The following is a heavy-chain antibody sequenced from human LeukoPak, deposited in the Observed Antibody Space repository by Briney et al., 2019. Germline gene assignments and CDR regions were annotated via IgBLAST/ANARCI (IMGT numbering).Heavy chain of an antibody. CDR2: IYTSGST. D-gene: IGHD3-22*01. Sequence: SETLSLTCTVSGGSISSGSYYWSWIRQPAGKGLEWIGRIYTSGSTNYNPSLKSRVTIAVDTSKNQFSRKLSSVTAADTAVYYCARDLYYYDSSGYYGSLDPWGQGTLVTVSS. V-gene: IGHV4-61*02. CDR3: ARDLYYYDSSGYYGSLDP. J-gene: IGHJ5*02. CDR1: GGSISSGSYY.